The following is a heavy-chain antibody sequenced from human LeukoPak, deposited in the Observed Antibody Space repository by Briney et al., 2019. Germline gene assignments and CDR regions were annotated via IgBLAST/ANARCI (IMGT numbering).Heavy chain of an antibody. D-gene: IGHD2-15*01. CDR3: ASDFYSAFDY. CDR2: VSGKSRAI. Sequence: GGSLRLSCAASGFTFSDYGMNWVRQAPGKGLEWLSFVSGKSRAIYYADSVKGRFTISRDNSKNTLYLQMNSLRAEDTAVYYCASDFYSAFDYWGQGTLVTVSS. CDR1: GFTFSDYG. V-gene: IGHV3-48*01. J-gene: IGHJ4*02.